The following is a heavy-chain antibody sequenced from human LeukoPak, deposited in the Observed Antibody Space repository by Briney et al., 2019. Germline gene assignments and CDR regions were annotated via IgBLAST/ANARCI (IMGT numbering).Heavy chain of an antibody. Sequence: GASVKVSCKASGGTFSSYAISWVRQAPGQGLEWMGGIIPIFGTANYAQKFQGRVTITADKSTSTAYMELSSLRSEDTAVYYCARGEGNSYGYNWFDPWGQGTLVTVSS. CDR1: GGTFSSYA. V-gene: IGHV1-69*06. CDR3: ARGEGNSYGYNWFDP. CDR2: IIPIFGTA. D-gene: IGHD5-18*01. J-gene: IGHJ5*02.